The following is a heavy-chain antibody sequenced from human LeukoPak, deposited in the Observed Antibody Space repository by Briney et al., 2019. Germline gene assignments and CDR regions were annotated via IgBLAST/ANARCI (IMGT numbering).Heavy chain of an antibody. Sequence: ASVKVSCKASGYTFTSYGISWMRQAPGQGLEWMGWISAYNGNTKYAQKLQGRVTMTTDTSTSTAYMELRSLRSDDTAVYYCARDPIPCDFWSGYYYYWGQGTLSPSPQ. CDR3: ARDPIPCDFWSGYYYY. CDR1: GYTFTSYG. J-gene: IGHJ4*02. D-gene: IGHD3-3*01. CDR2: ISAYNGNT. V-gene: IGHV1-18*01.